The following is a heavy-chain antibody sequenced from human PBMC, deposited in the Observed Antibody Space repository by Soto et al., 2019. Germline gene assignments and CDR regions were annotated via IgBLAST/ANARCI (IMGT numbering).Heavy chain of an antibody. CDR3: AKPAVYGSGIPNYYGMDV. V-gene: IGHV3-23*01. Sequence: EVHLLESGGGLVQPGGSLRLSCAASGFTFSNYAMTWVRQAPGKGLEWVSVISGTGGGTNNTDSAKGRFTTSRDNSKNTLYLQMNSLRAEDTAVYYCAKPAVYGSGIPNYYGMDVWGQGTAVTVSS. CDR1: GFTFSNYA. D-gene: IGHD3-10*01. J-gene: IGHJ6*02. CDR2: ISGTGGGT.